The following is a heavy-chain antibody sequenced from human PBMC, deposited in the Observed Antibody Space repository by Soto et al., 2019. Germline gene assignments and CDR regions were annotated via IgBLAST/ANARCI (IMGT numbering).Heavy chain of an antibody. J-gene: IGHJ6*02. CDR2: INAGNGNT. CDR1: GYTFTSYG. D-gene: IGHD6-19*01. V-gene: IGHV1-3*01. CDR3: AAHGGGSGWSGYYGMDV. Sequence: ASVKVSCKASGYTFTSYGISWVRQAPGQRLEWMGWINAGNGNTKYSQKFQGRVTITRDTSASTVYMELSSLRSEDTAVYYCAAHGGGSGWSGYYGMDVWGQGTTVTVSS.